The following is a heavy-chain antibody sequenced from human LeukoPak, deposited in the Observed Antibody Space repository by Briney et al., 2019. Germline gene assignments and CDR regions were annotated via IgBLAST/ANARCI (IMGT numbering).Heavy chain of an antibody. Sequence: ASVKVSCKASGGTFSSYAISWVRQAPGQGLEWMGRIIPILGIANHAQKFQGRVTITADKSTSTAYMELSSLRSEDTAVYYCARGPYSYGNFDPWGQGTLVTVSS. CDR2: IIPILGIA. CDR3: ARGPYSYGNFDP. D-gene: IGHD5-18*01. CDR1: GGTFSSYA. V-gene: IGHV1-69*04. J-gene: IGHJ5*02.